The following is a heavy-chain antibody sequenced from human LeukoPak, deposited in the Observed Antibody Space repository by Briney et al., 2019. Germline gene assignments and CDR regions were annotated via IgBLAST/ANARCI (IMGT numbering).Heavy chain of an antibody. CDR1: GGSFSGYY. Sequence: SETLSLTCAVYGGSFSGYYWSWIRQPPGKGLEWIGEINHSGSTNYNPSLKSRVTISVDTSKNQFSLKLSSVTAADTAVYYCARHRMIPYAFGIWGQGTMVTVSS. CDR2: INHSGST. V-gene: IGHV4-34*01. J-gene: IGHJ3*02. CDR3: ARHRMIPYAFGI. D-gene: IGHD3-16*01.